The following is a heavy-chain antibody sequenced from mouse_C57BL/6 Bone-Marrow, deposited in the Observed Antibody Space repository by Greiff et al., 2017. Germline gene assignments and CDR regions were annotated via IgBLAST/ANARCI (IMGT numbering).Heavy chain of an antibody. J-gene: IGHJ1*03. Sequence: EVQLQQSGTVLARPGASVKMSCKTSGYTFTSYWMHWVKQRPGQGLEWIGAIYPGNSDTSYNQKFKGKAKLTAVTSASTAYMELSSLTNEDSAVYCCTRRGAGVAHWYFDVWGTGTTVTVSS. CDR3: TRRGAGVAHWYFDV. CDR2: IYPGNSDT. CDR1: GYTFTSYW. D-gene: IGHD1-1*01. V-gene: IGHV1-5*01.